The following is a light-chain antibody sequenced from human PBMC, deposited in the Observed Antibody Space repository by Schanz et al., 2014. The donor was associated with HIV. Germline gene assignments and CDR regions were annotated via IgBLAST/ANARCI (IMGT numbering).Light chain of an antibody. Sequence: QSVLTQPPSVSGAPGQRVTISCAGSSSNIGARYDVHWYQQLPTSAPKLLIYENTNRPSGVPDRFSGSTSGTSAYLAITGLRSEDEADYYCATWDDSLSAWVFGGGTKLTVL. CDR2: ENT. J-gene: IGLJ3*02. V-gene: IGLV1-40*01. CDR3: ATWDDSLSAWV. CDR1: SSNIGARYD.